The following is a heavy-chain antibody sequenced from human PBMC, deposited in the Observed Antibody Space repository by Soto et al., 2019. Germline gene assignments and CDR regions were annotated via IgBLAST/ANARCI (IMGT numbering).Heavy chain of an antibody. CDR1: GGSVSSGSYY. J-gene: IGHJ5*02. V-gene: IGHV4-61*01. CDR3: ARGIGGSSWYNWFDP. D-gene: IGHD6-13*01. CDR2: IYYSGST. Sequence: PSETLSLTCTVSGGSVSSGSYYWSWIRQPPGKGLEWIGYIYYSGSTNYNPSLKSRVTISVDTSKNQFSLKLSSVTAADTAVYYCARGIGGSSWYNWFDPWGQGTLVTVSS.